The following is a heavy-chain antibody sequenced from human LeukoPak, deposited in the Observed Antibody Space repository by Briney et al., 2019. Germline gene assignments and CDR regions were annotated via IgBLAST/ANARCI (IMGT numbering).Heavy chain of an antibody. CDR1: GGSFSGYY. J-gene: IGHJ4*02. V-gene: IGHV4-34*01. Sequence: SETLSLTCAVYGGSFSGYYWSWIRQPPGKGLEWIGEINHSGSTNYNPSLKSRVTISVDTSKNQFSLKLSSVTAADTAVYYCARHDVPDYYDSSGYSSFDYWGQGTLVTVSS. CDR2: INHSGST. CDR3: ARHDVPDYYDSSGYSSFDY. D-gene: IGHD3-22*01.